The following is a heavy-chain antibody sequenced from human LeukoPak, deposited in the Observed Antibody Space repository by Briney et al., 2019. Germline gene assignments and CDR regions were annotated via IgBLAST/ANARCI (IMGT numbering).Heavy chain of an antibody. CDR2: ISGSGGST. Sequence: GGSLRLSCAASGFTFTNYTMSWVRQVPGKGLEWVSAISGSGGSTYYADSVKGRFTISRDNSKNTLYLQMNSLRAEDTAVYYCAKDQEYSSGWYTFDYWGQGTLVTVSS. CDR1: GFTFTNYT. J-gene: IGHJ4*02. V-gene: IGHV3-23*01. CDR3: AKDQEYSSGWYTFDY. D-gene: IGHD6-19*01.